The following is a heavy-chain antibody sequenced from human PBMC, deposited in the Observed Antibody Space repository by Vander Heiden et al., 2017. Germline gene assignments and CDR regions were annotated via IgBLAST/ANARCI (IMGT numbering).Heavy chain of an antibody. CDR1: GFTFSSYG. Sequence: QVQLVESGGGVVQPGRSLRLPCAASGFTFSSYGMHWVRQAPGKGLEWVAVIWYDGSNKYYADSVKGRFTISRDNSKNTLYLQMNSRRAEDTAVYYCARGRDYGDYNWFDPWGQGTLVNVSS. CDR2: IWYDGSNK. D-gene: IGHD4-17*01. J-gene: IGHJ5*02. V-gene: IGHV3-33*01. CDR3: ARGRDYGDYNWFDP.